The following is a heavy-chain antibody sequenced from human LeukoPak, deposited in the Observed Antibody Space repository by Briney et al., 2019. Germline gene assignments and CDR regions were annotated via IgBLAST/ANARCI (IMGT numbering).Heavy chain of an antibody. Sequence: GGSLRLSCSASGFTFSSYAMHWVRQAPGKGLEYVSAISSNGGSTYYADSVEGRFTISRDNSKNTLYLQMSSLRAEDTAVYYCVKALLGIAAAWGAFDIWGQGTMVTVSS. D-gene: IGHD6-13*01. J-gene: IGHJ3*02. CDR3: VKALLGIAAAWGAFDI. CDR1: GFTFSSYA. V-gene: IGHV3-64D*06. CDR2: ISSNGGST.